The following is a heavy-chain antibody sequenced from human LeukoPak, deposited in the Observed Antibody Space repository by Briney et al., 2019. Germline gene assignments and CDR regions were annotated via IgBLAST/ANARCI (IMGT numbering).Heavy chain of an antibody. CDR3: AKVIGFAWLRVAAFDI. CDR1: DYTFTNYG. CDR2: ISAYNGNT. V-gene: IGHV1-18*01. J-gene: IGHJ3*02. Sequence: ASVKVSCKASDYTFTNYGISWVRQAPGQGLEWMGWISAYNGNTNYAQKLQGRVTMTTDTSTSTAYMELRSLRSDDTAVYYCAKVIGFAWLRVAAFDIWGQGTMVTVSS. D-gene: IGHD3-9*01.